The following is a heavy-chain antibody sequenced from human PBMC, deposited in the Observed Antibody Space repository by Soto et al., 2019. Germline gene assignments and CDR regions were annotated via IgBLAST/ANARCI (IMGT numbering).Heavy chain of an antibody. CDR1: GLTFNRYW. Sequence: GGSLRLSCAASGLTFNRYWMHWVRHAPGKGLVWVSHINTDGSNTNYADSVRGRFTISRDNAKSTLFLQMNSLRDEDTAVYYCAREFCSGGNCYTYYFDPWGQGIPVTVSS. J-gene: IGHJ5*02. CDR3: AREFCSGGNCYTYYFDP. CDR2: INTDGSNT. V-gene: IGHV3-74*01. D-gene: IGHD2-15*01.